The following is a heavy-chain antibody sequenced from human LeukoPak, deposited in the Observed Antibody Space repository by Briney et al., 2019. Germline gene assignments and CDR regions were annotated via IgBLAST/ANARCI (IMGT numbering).Heavy chain of an antibody. D-gene: IGHD4-17*01. CDR1: GFTFSSYG. V-gene: IGHV3-33*01. CDR3: ARGYGDRLDCFDP. Sequence: GGSLTLSCAASGFTFSSYGMLWVRQAPGKGLEWVAVIWYGGSNKYYADSVKGRFTISRDNSKNTLYLQMNSLRAEDTAVYYCARGYGDRLDCFDPWGQGTLVTVSS. J-gene: IGHJ5*02. CDR2: IWYGGSNK.